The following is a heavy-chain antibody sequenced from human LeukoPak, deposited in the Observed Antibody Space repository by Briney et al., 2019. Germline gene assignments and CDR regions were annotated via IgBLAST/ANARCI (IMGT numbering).Heavy chain of an antibody. CDR1: GFTFSSYA. J-gene: IGHJ4*02. CDR3: ARAKPKNMVRGLIMRRESRYYFDY. V-gene: IGHV3-23*01. D-gene: IGHD3-10*01. CDR2: VSDSGGRT. Sequence: PGGSLRLSCVASGFTFSSYAMNWVRQAPGKGLEWVSHVSDSGGRTYYADSVKGRFTISRDNSKSTLYIQMNSLRAEDTAVYYCARAKPKNMVRGLIMRRESRYYFDYWGQGTLVTVSS.